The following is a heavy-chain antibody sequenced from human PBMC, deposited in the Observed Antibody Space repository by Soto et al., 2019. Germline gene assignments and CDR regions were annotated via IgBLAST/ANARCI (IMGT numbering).Heavy chain of an antibody. V-gene: IGHV3-33*01. CDR3: ASDLVRASDSYGLDV. CDR1: GFTFSNYG. J-gene: IGHJ6*02. Sequence: GGSLRLSCAASGFTFSNYGMHWVRQAPGKGLEWVAIIWHDGNNKYYADSVRGRFIISRDNSKNRLYLQMNSLRPEDTAVYYCASDLVRASDSYGLDVWGQGTPVTVSS. CDR2: IWHDGNNK. D-gene: IGHD1-26*01.